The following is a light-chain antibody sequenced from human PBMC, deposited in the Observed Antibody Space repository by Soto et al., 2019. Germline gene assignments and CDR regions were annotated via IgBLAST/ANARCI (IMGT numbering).Light chain of an antibody. CDR2: GAS. V-gene: IGKV3-20*01. Sequence: EIVLTQSPGTLSLSPGERATLSCRASQSVSSTYLAWYQQKPGQAPRLLIYGASNRATGIPGRFSGSGSGTDFTLTISRLEPEDFAVYYCQQYGGSRWTFGQGTKVDIK. CDR1: QSVSSTY. J-gene: IGKJ1*01. CDR3: QQYGGSRWT.